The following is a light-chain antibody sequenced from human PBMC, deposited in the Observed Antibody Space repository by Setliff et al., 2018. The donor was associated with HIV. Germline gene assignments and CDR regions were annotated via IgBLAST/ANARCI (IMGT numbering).Light chain of an antibody. J-gene: IGLJ1*01. CDR1: INNIGSYNR. Sequence: ALTQPPSVSGSPGQSIIISCTGTINNIGSYNRVSWYQQRPGTAPKLIIFEVNKRPSGVSNRFSGSKSGSTASLAISGLQADDEGDYYCCSYAGTDTFVVFGTGTKVT. CDR3: CSYAGTDTFVV. V-gene: IGLV2-23*02. CDR2: EVN.